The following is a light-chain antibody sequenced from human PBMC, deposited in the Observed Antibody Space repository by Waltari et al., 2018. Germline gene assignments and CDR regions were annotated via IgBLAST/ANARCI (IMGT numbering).Light chain of an antibody. Sequence: QLVLTQSPSASAPLGASVKLTCPLSRGHSSNVIAWLQQQPEKGPRYLMKVNSDGSHSKGDKIPDRFSGSSSGTEHYLTISSLQSEDEADYYCQTGGHGTWVFGGGTKLTVL. CDR3: QTGGHGTWV. CDR1: RGHSSNV. CDR2: VNSDGSH. V-gene: IGLV4-69*01. J-gene: IGLJ3*02.